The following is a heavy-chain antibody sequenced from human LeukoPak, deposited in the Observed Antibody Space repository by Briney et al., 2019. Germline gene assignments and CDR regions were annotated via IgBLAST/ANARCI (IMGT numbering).Heavy chain of an antibody. V-gene: IGHV1-46*01. CDR3: ARDQEGFDY. Sequence: ASVKDSCKASGYTFTSNYIHWVRQAPGQGLEWMGMIYPRDGSTSYAQKFQGRVTVTRDTSTSTVHMKLSGLRSEDTAVYYCARDQEGFDYWGQGTLVTVSS. CDR1: GYTFTSNY. J-gene: IGHJ4*02. CDR2: IYPRDGST.